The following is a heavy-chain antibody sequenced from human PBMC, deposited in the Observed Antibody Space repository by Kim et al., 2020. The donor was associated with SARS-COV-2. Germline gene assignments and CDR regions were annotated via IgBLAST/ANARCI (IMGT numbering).Heavy chain of an antibody. CDR3: ARDLSTGLPGGFDY. D-gene: IGHD3-10*01. V-gene: IGHV3-21*01. Sequence: YADSVKGRITIARYNARDSLYLQMNSLRAEDTAMYYCARDLSTGLPGGFDYWGPGTLVTVSS. J-gene: IGHJ4*02.